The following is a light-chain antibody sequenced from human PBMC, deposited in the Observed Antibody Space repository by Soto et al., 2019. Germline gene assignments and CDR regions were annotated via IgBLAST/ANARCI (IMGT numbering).Light chain of an antibody. V-gene: IGKV3-15*01. J-gene: IGKJ5*01. CDR3: QQYKSWPPIT. Sequence: TLAPAPLSLVPFQSPSLSCRASQSLNTDLAWYQQKPGQAPRLLLYGASTRATGTPTRYSGSGSGTEFTLTISSLRSEDFAIYYCQQYKSWPPITFGQGTRLEI. CDR2: GAS. CDR1: QSLNTD.